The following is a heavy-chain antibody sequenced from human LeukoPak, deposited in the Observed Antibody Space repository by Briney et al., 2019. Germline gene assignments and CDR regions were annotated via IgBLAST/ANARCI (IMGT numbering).Heavy chain of an antibody. CDR2: INPGGGST. CDR1: GYTSTSYY. J-gene: IGHJ5*02. CDR3: ASKDSSGWYEEA. Sequence: ASVKVSCKASGYTSTSYYIHWVRQAPGQGLEWMGVINPGGGSTSYAQKFQGRVTMTRDTSTSTVYMELSSLRSEDTAVYYCASKDSSGWYEEAWGQGTLVTVSS. D-gene: IGHD6-19*01. V-gene: IGHV1-46*01.